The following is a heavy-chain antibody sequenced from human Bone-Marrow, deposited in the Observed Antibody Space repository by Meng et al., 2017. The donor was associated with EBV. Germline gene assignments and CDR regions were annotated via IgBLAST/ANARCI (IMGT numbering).Heavy chain of an antibody. CDR2: IIPIFGTA. D-gene: IGHD3-22*01. CDR3: ARQEDYYDSSGYPFDY. CDR1: GGPFSSYA. J-gene: IGHJ4*02. V-gene: IGHV1-69*01. Sequence: QLGQSGAEVKKPGSSVKVSCKASGGPFSSYAISWVRQAPRQGLEWMGGIIPIFGTANYAQKFQGRVTITADESTSTAYMELSSLRSEDTAVYYCARQEDYYDSSGYPFDYWGQGTLVTVSS.